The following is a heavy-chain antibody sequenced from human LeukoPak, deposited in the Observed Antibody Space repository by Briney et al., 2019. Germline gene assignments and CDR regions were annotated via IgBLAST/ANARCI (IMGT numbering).Heavy chain of an antibody. CDR3: ARDLAAAGINWFDP. V-gene: IGHV1-8*01. D-gene: IGHD6-13*01. CDR1: GYTFTSYD. CDR2: MNPNSGNT. J-gene: IGHJ5*02. Sequence: GASVKVSCKASGYTFTSYDINWVRPATGQGLEWMGWMNPNSGNTGYAQKFQGRVTMTRNTSISTAYMELSSLRSEDTAVYYCARDLAAAGINWFDPWGQGTLVTVSS.